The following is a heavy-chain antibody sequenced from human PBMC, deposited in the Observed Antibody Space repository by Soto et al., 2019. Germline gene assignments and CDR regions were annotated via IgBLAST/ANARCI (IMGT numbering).Heavy chain of an antibody. D-gene: IGHD2-8*01. V-gene: IGHV6-1*01. Sequence: PAQTLSLTCAISGDSVSSNSAAWHWIRQSPSRGLGWLGRTYYRSKWYNDYAVSVEGRITINPDTSNNQVSLQLNSVTPDDTAVNYCARLIGNSWLDSWGQGTLVTVSS. CDR3: ARLIGNSWLDS. CDR2: TYYRSKWYN. J-gene: IGHJ5*01. CDR1: GDSVSSNSAA.